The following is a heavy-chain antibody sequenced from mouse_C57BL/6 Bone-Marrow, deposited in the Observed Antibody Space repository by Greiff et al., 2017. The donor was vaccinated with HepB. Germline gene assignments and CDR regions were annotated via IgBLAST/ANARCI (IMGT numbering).Heavy chain of an antibody. V-gene: IGHV1-69*01. CDR3: ARRGYGNYSYAMDY. D-gene: IGHD2-10*02. CDR1: GYTFTSYW. CDR2: IDPSDSYT. J-gene: IGHJ4*01. Sequence: VQLQQPGAELVMPGASVKLSCKASGYTFTSYWMHWVKQRPGQGLEWIGEIDPSDSYTNYNQKFKGKSTLTVDKSSSTAYMQLSSLTSEDSAVYYCARRGYGNYSYAMDYWGQGTSVTVSS.